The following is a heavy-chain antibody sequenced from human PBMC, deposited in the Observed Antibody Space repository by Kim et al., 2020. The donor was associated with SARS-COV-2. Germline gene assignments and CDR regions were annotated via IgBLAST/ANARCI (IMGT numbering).Heavy chain of an antibody. CDR2: IYHSGST. CDR3: ARGLSLVVVAAKSAFDI. J-gene: IGHJ3*02. Sequence: SETLSLTCAVSGGSISSSNWWSWVRQPPGKGLEWIGEIYHSGSTNYNPSLKSRVTISVDKSKNQFSLKLSSVTAADTAVYYCARGLSLVVVAAKSAFDIWGQGTMVTVSS. V-gene: IGHV4-4*02. D-gene: IGHD2-15*01. CDR1: GGSISSSNW.